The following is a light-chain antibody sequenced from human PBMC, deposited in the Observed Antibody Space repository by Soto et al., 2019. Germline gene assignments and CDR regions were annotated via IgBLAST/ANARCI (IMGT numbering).Light chain of an antibody. CDR1: QSVLYSSNNKNY. CDR3: QQCYSVPFT. J-gene: IGKJ2*01. CDR2: WAS. V-gene: IGKV4-1*01. Sequence: DIVMTQSPDSLAVSLGERATIYCKSSQSVLYSSNNKNYLAWYQQKPGQPPKLLIYWASTRESGVPDRFSGSGSGTDFTLTISSLQAEDVALYYCQQCYSVPFTFGQGTKLEIK.